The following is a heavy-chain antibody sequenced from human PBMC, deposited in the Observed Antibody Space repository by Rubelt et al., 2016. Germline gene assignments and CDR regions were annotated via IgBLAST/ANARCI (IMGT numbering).Heavy chain of an antibody. CDR2: IYPGDSDT. CDR3: ARQRFGDH. CDR1: NYW. Sequence: NYWIAWVRPMPGKGLEFVGIIYPGDSDTRYSPSFQGQVTISADKSINTAYLQWNSLKASDTAMYYCARQRFGDHWGQGTLVTVSS. D-gene: IGHD3-10*01. J-gene: IGHJ4*02. V-gene: IGHV5-51*01.